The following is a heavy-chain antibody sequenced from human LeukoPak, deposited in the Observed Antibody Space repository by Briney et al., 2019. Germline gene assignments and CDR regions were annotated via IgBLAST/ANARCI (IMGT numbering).Heavy chain of an antibody. D-gene: IGHD6-19*01. Sequence: PGGSLRLSCAASGFTFSNAWMSWVRQAPGKGLEWVGRIKSKTDGGTTDYAAPVKGRFTISRDDSKNTLYLQMNSLKTEDTAVYYRTTDSQWLADFDYWGQGTLVTVSS. V-gene: IGHV3-15*01. CDR3: TTDSQWLADFDY. CDR2: IKSKTDGGTT. CDR1: GFTFSNAW. J-gene: IGHJ4*02.